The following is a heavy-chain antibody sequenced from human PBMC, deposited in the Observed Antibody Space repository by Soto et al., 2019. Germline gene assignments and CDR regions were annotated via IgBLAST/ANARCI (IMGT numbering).Heavy chain of an antibody. CDR1: GFTFSSYA. D-gene: IGHD3-10*01. V-gene: IGHV3-23*01. CDR3: ARDAKRPSERPVLGRSYYGGTVFPKHFDL. Sequence: EVQLLESGGGLVQPGGSLRLSCAASGFTFSSYAMSWVRQAPGKGLEWVSAISGSGGSTYYADSVKGRFTISRDNYKDTLFLQMNSLRTEDTAVYYCARDAKRPSERPVLGRSYYGGTVFPKHFDLWGRGTLVTVSS. CDR2: ISGSGGST. J-gene: IGHJ2*01.